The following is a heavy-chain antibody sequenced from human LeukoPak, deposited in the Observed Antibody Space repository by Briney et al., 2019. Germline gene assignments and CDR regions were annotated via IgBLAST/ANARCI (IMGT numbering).Heavy chain of an antibody. Sequence: GGSLRLSCLASGFTFSSHSMHWVRQAPGKGLEWVAVISFDGSIKYYADSVQGRFTISRDDFKNTLYLQMNSLRAEDTAVYYCAKDYDSSGWAAFDIWGQGTMVTVSS. CDR3: AKDYDSSGWAAFDI. D-gene: IGHD3-22*01. CDR1: GFTFSSHS. V-gene: IGHV3-30-3*01. CDR2: ISFDGSIK. J-gene: IGHJ3*02.